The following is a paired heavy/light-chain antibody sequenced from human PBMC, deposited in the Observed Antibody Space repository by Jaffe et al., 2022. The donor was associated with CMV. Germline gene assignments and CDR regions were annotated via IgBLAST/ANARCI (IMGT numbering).Light chain of an antibody. CDR3: QQSYSTPQIT. CDR1: QSISSY. V-gene: IGKV1-39*01. CDR2: AAS. J-gene: IGKJ3*01. Sequence: DIQMTQSPSSLSASVGDRVTITCRASQSISSYLNWYQQKPGKAPKLLIYAASSLQSGVPSRFSGSGSGTDFTLTISSLQPEDFATYYCQQSYSTPQITFGPGTKVDIK.
Heavy chain of an antibody. D-gene: IGHD2-2*01. CDR2: ISYDGSNK. CDR1: GFTFSSYG. J-gene: IGHJ6*02. CDR3: AKDIVVVPAAIKPRMDYYYGMDV. V-gene: IGHV3-30*18. Sequence: QVQLVESGGGVVQPGRSLRLSCAASGFTFSSYGMHWVRQAPGKGLEWVAVISYDGSNKYYADSVKGRFTISRDNSKNTLYLQMNSLRAEDTAVYYCAKDIVVVPAAIKPRMDYYYGMDVWGQGTTVTVSS.